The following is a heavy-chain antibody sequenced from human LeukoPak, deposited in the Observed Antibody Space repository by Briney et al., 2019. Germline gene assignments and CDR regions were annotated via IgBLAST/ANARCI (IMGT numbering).Heavy chain of an antibody. V-gene: IGHV4-39*01. Sequence: SETLSLTCTVSGGSISSSSYYWGWIRQPPGKGLERIGSINYSGSTYYNPSLRSRVIISVDTPKNQFSLKVNSVTAADTAVYYCARTIFGVVRYFDYWGQGTLVTVSS. CDR2: INYSGST. D-gene: IGHD3-3*01. J-gene: IGHJ4*02. CDR1: GGSISSSSYY. CDR3: ARTIFGVVRYFDY.